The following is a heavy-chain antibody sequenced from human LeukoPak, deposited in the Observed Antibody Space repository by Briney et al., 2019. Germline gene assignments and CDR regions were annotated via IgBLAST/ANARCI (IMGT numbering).Heavy chain of an antibody. CDR3: ARELLNTLPLSYSIDV. D-gene: IGHD4/OR15-4a*01. J-gene: IGHJ6*03. Sequence: PGGSLRLSCAGSGFTFSRHGMNWVRQAPGKGLEWISYISLSGSPIYYADSVKGRFTISRDNAKNSLYLQMNSLRAEDTAVYYCARELLNTLPLSYSIDVWGKGATVIVSS. CDR1: GFTFSRHG. V-gene: IGHV3-48*04. CDR2: ISLSGSPI.